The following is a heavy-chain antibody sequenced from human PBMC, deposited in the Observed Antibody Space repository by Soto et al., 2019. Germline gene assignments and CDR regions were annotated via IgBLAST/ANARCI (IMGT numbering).Heavy chain of an antibody. CDR1: GFTFRNYA. Sequence: EVEVLESGGGLVQPGGSLRLSCAASGFTFRNYAMSWIRQAPGKGLEWVSGISGSGEDTHFGDSVKGRFTISRDNSKNTLYLQMNGLRADETAIYYFAKGLVSGSYHYYYGTDVWGKGTTVIFSS. CDR2: ISGSGEDT. CDR3: AKGLVSGSYHYYYGTDV. D-gene: IGHD1-26*01. V-gene: IGHV3-23*01. J-gene: IGHJ6*04.